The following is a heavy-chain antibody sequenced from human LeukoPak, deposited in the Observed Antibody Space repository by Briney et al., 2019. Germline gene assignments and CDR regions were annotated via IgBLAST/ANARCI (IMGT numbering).Heavy chain of an antibody. CDR1: GYTFTSYA. V-gene: IGHV1-18*01. CDR2: ISVYSGNT. D-gene: IGHD3-22*01. CDR3: ARDYYDTSGYFYGSNY. Sequence: ASVKVSCKASGYTFTSYAITWVRQAPGQGLEWMGWISVYSGNTHYAQKLQGRVTMTTDTSTTTTYMELRSLRSDDTAVYYCARDYYDTSGYFYGSNYWGQGTLVTVSS. J-gene: IGHJ4*02.